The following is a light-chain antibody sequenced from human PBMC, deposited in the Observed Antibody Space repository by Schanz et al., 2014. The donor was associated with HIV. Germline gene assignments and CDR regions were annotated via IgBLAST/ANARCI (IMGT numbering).Light chain of an antibody. CDR3: GTWDDSLNGWV. Sequence: SVLTQPPSVSGTPGQRVTISCSGSTSNIGRYTVNWYQHLPGTAPKFLIYSNSQRPSGVPDRFSGSGSGTSASLAISGLQSEDEADYYCGTWDDSLNGWVFGGGTKVTVL. CDR2: SNS. V-gene: IGLV1-44*01. CDR1: TSNIGRYT. J-gene: IGLJ3*02.